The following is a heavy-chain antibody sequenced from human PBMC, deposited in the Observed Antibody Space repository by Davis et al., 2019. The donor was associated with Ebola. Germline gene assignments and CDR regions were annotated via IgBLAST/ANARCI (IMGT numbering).Heavy chain of an antibody. CDR1: GFTFSSYG. J-gene: IGHJ6*02. Sequence: PGGSLRLSCAASGFTFSSYGMHWVRQAPGKGLEWVAFIRHDGSNKYYTDSVKGRFTISRDNSKNTLYLQMNSLRAEDTALYYCAKVLRFTMIVVDPAGMDVWGQGTPVTVSS. D-gene: IGHD3-22*01. CDR2: IRHDGSNK. CDR3: AKVLRFTMIVVDPAGMDV. V-gene: IGHV3-30*02.